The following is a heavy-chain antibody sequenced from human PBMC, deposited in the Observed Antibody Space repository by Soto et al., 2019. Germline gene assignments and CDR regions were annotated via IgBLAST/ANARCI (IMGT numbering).Heavy chain of an antibody. Sequence: EVQLLESGGTLVQPGGSLRLSCAASGFTFSSYTMNWVRQAPGKGLEWISYISSSSRTINYADSVRGRFTVSRDNAKNTLFLQMTRVRHEDTGLYVCAPDRPVSGSVSRRGGSLIAYYFARFGQGTLVPVSS. D-gene: IGHD2-21*01. V-gene: IGHV3-48*02. CDR1: GFTFSSYT. J-gene: IGHJ4*02. CDR2: ISSSSRTI. CDR3: APDRPVSGSVSRRGGSLIAYYFAR.